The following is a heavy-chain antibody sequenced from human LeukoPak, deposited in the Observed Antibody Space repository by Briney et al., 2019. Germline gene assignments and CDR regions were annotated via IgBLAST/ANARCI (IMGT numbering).Heavy chain of an antibody. Sequence: GGSLRLSCAASGFTFSSYSMNWVRQAPGKGLEWVSSISSSSSYIYYADSVKGRFIISRDNSKNTLYLQMNSLRAEDTAVYYCARDKPGGSGSLDYWGQGTLVTVSS. CDR1: GFTFSSYS. CDR2: ISSSSSYI. CDR3: ARDKPGGSGSLDY. J-gene: IGHJ4*02. V-gene: IGHV3-21*04. D-gene: IGHD3-10*01.